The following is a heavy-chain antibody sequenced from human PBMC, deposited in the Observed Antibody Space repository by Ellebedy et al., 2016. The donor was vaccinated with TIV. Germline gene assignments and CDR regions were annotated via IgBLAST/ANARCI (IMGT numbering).Heavy chain of an antibody. Sequence: GESLKISCAASGFTFSCCAMNWVRQAPGKGLEWVSSIIVGGSTYDADSVQGRFIISRDNAENSLYLQMNSLRVEDTAVYYCVRDSTHGYDDYWGQGTLVTVSS. CDR2: IIVGGST. D-gene: IGHD5-24*01. J-gene: IGHJ4*02. CDR1: GFTFSCCA. CDR3: VRDSTHGYDDY. V-gene: IGHV3-69-1*01.